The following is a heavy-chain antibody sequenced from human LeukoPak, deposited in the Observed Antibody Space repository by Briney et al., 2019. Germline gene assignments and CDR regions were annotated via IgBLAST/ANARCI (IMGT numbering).Heavy chain of an antibody. CDR2: ISGSGGST. V-gene: IGHV3-23*01. J-gene: IGHJ4*02. D-gene: IGHD3-9*01. CDR3: AKDHRFRADILTACFDY. Sequence: PGGSLRLSCAASGFTFSSYAMSWVRQAPGKGLEWVSAISGSGGSTYYADSVKGRFTISRDNSKNTLCLQMNSLRAEDTAVYYCAKDHRFRADILTACFDYWGQGTLVTVSS. CDR1: GFTFSSYA.